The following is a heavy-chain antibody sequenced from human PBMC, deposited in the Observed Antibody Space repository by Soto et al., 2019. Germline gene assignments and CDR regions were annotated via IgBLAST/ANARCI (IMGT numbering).Heavy chain of an antibody. CDR3: AKSEGATQLGAFDI. V-gene: IGHV3-23*01. CDR2: ISGSGGST. CDR1: EFTFSSYA. J-gene: IGHJ3*02. Sequence: GGSLRLSCAASEFTFSSYAMSWVRQAPGKGLEWVSAISGSGGSTYYADSVKGRFTISRDNSKNTLYLQMNSLRAEDTTVYYCAKSEGATQLGAFDIWGQGTMVTVSS. D-gene: IGHD1-26*01.